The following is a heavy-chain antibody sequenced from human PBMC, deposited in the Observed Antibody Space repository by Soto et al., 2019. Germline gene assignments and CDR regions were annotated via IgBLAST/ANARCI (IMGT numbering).Heavy chain of an antibody. D-gene: IGHD3-16*01. CDR2: INPNTGGT. J-gene: IGHJ6*02. V-gene: IGHV1-2*02. CDR1: GFSLTGYY. CDR3: ARERYKVLSDGMDG. Sequence: ASVQVSCKASGFSLTGYYFHWIRAAPGQGLEWLGWINPNTGGTTYAQKFQGRVTLTWDTSINTAYMELSSLRPDDTAMYYCARERYKVLSDGMDGWGQGTSVTGSS.